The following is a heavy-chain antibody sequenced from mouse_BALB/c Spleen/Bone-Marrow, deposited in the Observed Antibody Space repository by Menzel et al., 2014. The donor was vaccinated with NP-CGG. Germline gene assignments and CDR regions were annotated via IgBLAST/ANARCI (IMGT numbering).Heavy chain of an antibody. V-gene: IGHV1S137*01. D-gene: IGHD2-1*01. Sequence: VQLVESGAELVRPGVSVKISCKGSGYTFTDYAMHWVKQSHAKSLEWIGVISTYYGDASYNQKFKGKATMTVDKSSSTAYMELARLTSEDSAIYYCASGNYYYAMDYWGQGTSVTASS. J-gene: IGHJ4*01. CDR1: GYTFTDYA. CDR3: ASGNYYYAMDY. CDR2: ISTYYGDA.